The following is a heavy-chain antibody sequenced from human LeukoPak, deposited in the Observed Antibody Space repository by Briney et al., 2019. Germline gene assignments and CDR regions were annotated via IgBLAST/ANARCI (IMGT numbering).Heavy chain of an antibody. J-gene: IGHJ3*01. Sequence: PSETLSLTCTVSGVSISSSNSYWGWIRQPPGKGLEWIGSIYYSGNTYYNASVKSRVTISIDSSKNQFSLRLSSVTAADTAVYYCARETEKQWQYWGQGTMVTVSS. CDR2: IYYSGNT. CDR3: ARETEKQWQY. V-gene: IGHV4-39*02. CDR1: GVSISSSNSY. D-gene: IGHD6-19*01.